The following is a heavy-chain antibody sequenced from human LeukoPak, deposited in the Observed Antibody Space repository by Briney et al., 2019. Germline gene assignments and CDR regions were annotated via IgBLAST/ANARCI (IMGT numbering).Heavy chain of an antibody. Sequence: PSETLSLTCTVSGGSFSSHYWSWIRQPPGKGLEWIGYISYIGSTNYNPSLKSRVTISVDTSKNQFSLKLSSVTAADTAVYYCARARRSGLPFDYWGQGTLVTVSS. J-gene: IGHJ4*02. D-gene: IGHD1-26*01. CDR3: ARARRSGLPFDY. V-gene: IGHV4-59*11. CDR2: ISYIGST. CDR1: GGSFSSHY.